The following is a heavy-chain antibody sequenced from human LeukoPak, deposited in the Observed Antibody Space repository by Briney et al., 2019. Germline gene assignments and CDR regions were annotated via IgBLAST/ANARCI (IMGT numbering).Heavy chain of an antibody. CDR2: IRYDGGNK. CDR1: GFTFSSYG. V-gene: IGHV3-30*02. CDR3: AKDATRGTRFGTIPHYFDY. D-gene: IGHD3-10*01. Sequence: PGGSLRLSCGASGFTFSSYGMHWVRQAPGKGLELVAFIRYDGGNKYYADSVKGRFTISRDSSKNTLYLQMNSLRAEDTAVYYCAKDATRGTRFGTIPHYFDYWGRGTLVTVSS. J-gene: IGHJ4*02.